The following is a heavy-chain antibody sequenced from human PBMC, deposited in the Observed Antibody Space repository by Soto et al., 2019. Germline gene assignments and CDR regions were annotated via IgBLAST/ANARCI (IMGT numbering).Heavy chain of an antibody. J-gene: IGHJ4*02. CDR2: ISGSGGST. CDR3: AKGGSSSLPFDY. D-gene: IGHD6-6*01. Sequence: GGSRRLSCAASGFTFSSYAMSWVRQAPGKGLEWVSAISGSGGSTYYADSVKGRFTISRDNSKNTLYLQINSLRAEDTAVYYCAKGGSSSLPFDYWGQGTLVTVSS. CDR1: GFTFSSYA. V-gene: IGHV3-23*01.